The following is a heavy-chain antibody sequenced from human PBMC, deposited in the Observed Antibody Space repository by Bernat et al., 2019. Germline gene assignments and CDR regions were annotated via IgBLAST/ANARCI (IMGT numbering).Heavy chain of an antibody. CDR3: ARMRYAYSPVGSRYYFYYMDV. V-gene: IGHV2-70*15. D-gene: IGHD3-16*01. CDR2: IDWDDDK. J-gene: IGHJ6*03. CDR1: GFSLSSSGMS. Sequence: QVTLRESGPALVKPTQTLTLTCTLSGFSLSSSGMSVTWVRQPPGRALEWLARIDWDDDKYYTTSLKTRLTISKDISNNRVVLTMTNMDPVDTATYYCARMRYAYSPVGSRYYFYYMDVWGRGTTVTVSS.